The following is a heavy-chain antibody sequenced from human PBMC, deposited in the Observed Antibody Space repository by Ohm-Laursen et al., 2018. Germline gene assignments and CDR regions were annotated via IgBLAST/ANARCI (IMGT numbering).Heavy chain of an antibody. CDR1: GGSISSYY. D-gene: IGHD6-19*01. CDR3: AREGGAVAGTWYAFDI. Sequence: SETLSLTCTVSGGSISSYYWSWIRQPPGKGLEWIGYIYYSGSTNYNPSLKSRVTISVDTSKNQFSLKLSSVTAADTAVYYCAREGGAVAGTWYAFDIWGQGTMVTVSP. CDR2: IYYSGST. V-gene: IGHV4-59*01. J-gene: IGHJ3*02.